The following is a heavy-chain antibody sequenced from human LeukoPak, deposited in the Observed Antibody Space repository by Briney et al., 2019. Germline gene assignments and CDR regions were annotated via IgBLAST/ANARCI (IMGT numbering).Heavy chain of an antibody. J-gene: IGHJ6*02. CDR2: ISSSGSTI. V-gene: IGHV3-11*01. CDR3: ARRGVLWFGELFYYGMDV. D-gene: IGHD3-10*01. Sequence: GGPLRLSCAASGFTFSDHYMSWIRQAPGKGLEWVSYISSSGSTIYYADSVKGRFTSSRDNAKNSLYLQMNSLRAEDTAVYYCARRGVLWFGELFYYGMDVWGQGTTVTVSS. CDR1: GFTFSDHY.